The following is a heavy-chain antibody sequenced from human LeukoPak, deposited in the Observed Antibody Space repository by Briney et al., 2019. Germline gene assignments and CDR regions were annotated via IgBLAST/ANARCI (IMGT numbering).Heavy chain of an antibody. J-gene: IGHJ4*02. Sequence: GALSLSCAASGFTFSSYAMSWVRQAPGKGLEWVSAISGSGGSTYYADSVKGRFTISRDNSKNTLYLQMNSLRAEDTAVYYCAKSGYGDYVNFDYWGQGTLVTVSS. D-gene: IGHD4-17*01. CDR2: ISGSGGST. CDR1: GFTFSSYA. V-gene: IGHV3-23*01. CDR3: AKSGYGDYVNFDY.